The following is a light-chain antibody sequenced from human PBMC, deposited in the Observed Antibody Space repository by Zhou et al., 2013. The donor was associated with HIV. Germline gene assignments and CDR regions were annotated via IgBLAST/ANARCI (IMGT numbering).Light chain of an antibody. CDR2: DAS. CDR3: QQCNSYPYT. Sequence: DNQMTQSPSSVSASVGDRVTLTCRASQAISSWLAWYQQKPGKAPELLIYDASSLQSGVPSRFSGSGSGTEFTLTISSLQPDDFATYYCQQCNSYPYTFGQGTKLEIK. J-gene: IGKJ2*01. CDR1: QAISSW. V-gene: IGKV1D-16*01.